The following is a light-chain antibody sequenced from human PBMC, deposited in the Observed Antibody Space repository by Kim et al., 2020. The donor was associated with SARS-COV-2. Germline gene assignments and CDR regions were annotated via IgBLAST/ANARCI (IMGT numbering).Light chain of an antibody. CDR2: KTS. CDR1: QSFSSW. J-gene: IGKJ5*01. V-gene: IGKV1-5*03. CDR3: QQYNNFPRT. Sequence: GDRVTITCRASQSFSSWLAWYQQKPGKVPKLLIYKTSSLESGVPSRFSGSGSGTEFTLTISSLQPDDFATYYCQQYNNFPRTFGQGTRLEIK.